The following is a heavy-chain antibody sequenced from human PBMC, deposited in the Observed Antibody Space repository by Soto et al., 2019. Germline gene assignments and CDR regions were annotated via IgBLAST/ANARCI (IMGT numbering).Heavy chain of an antibody. J-gene: IGHJ6*01. V-gene: IGHV3-21*01. CDR1: GFTFSSYS. CDR2: ISSSSSYI. CDR3: ARRQTYYDFWSGYYTNYYYYGMDV. D-gene: IGHD3-3*01. Sequence: EVQLVESGGGLVKPGGSLRLSCAASGFTFSSYSMNWVRQAPGKGLEWVSSISSSSSYIYYADSVKGRFTISRDNAKNSLYLQMNSLRAEDTAVYYCARRQTYYDFWSGYYTNYYYYGMDVW.